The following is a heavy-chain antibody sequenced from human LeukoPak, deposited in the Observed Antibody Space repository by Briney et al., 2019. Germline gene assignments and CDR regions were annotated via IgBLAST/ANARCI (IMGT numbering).Heavy chain of an antibody. CDR3: ARGSSITMVRGPHYYYGMDV. Sequence: SETLSLTCTVSGGSISSYYWSWIRQPPGKGREWIGYIYYSGGTNYNPSLKRRVTISVDTSKNQFSLKLSSVTAADTAVYYCARGSSITMVRGPHYYYGMDVWGQGTTVTVSS. CDR2: IYYSGGT. CDR1: GGSISSYY. J-gene: IGHJ6*02. D-gene: IGHD3-10*01. V-gene: IGHV4-59*01.